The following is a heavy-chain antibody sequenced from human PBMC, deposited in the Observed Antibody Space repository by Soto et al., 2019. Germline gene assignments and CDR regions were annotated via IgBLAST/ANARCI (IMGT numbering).Heavy chain of an antibody. D-gene: IGHD1-1*01. Sequence: EVQLAESGGGLIQPGGSLRLSCAASGFSFSEYEMNRVRQAPGQGLEWVSYINQFGKIIYYADSVKGRFTISRDDAKNSLYLHMNSLRVEDTALYYCARAAWSDEGWDHWGQGTLVTVSS. CDR3: ARAAWSDEGWDH. V-gene: IGHV3-48*03. CDR1: GFSFSEYE. CDR2: INQFGKII. J-gene: IGHJ4*02.